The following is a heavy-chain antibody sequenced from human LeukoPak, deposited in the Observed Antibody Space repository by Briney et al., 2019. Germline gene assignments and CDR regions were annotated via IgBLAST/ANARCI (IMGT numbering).Heavy chain of an antibody. CDR1: GYTFTSYG. Sequence: ASVKVSCKASGYTFTSYGISWVRQAPGQGLEWMGWISAYNGNTNYAQKLQGRVTMTTDTSTSTAYMELRSLRSDDTAVYYCARDASTYYYGSGSYWGQGTLVTVYS. D-gene: IGHD3-10*01. CDR3: ARDASTYYYGSGSY. CDR2: ISAYNGNT. J-gene: IGHJ4*02. V-gene: IGHV1-18*01.